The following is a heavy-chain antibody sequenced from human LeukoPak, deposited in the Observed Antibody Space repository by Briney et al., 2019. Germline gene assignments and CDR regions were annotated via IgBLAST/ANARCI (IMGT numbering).Heavy chain of an antibody. CDR2: ISNSGDYI. Sequence: PGGSLRLSCTVSGFTFSSFTMNWVRHGPGKGLEWVASISNSGDYISYADSLKGRFTISRDNAKNSLSLQMSSLRAEDTAVYYCAREMYAGWYFAFDIWGQGTMVTVSS. CDR1: GFTFSSFT. D-gene: IGHD6-19*01. V-gene: IGHV3-21*01. J-gene: IGHJ3*02. CDR3: AREMYAGWYFAFDI.